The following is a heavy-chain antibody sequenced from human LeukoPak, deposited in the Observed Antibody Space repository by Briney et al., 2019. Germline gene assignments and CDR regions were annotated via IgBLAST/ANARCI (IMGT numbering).Heavy chain of an antibody. Sequence: SETLSLTCAVSGGSLSSGTWWSWVRQPPGKGLEWIGEIYHSGSTNYNPSLKSRATISVDKSKNQFSLKLTSVTAADTAVYYCARNPGSDYPEWWGQGTLVTVSS. CDR2: IYHSGST. J-gene: IGHJ4*02. CDR3: ARNPGSDYPEW. CDR1: GGSLSSGTW. D-gene: IGHD4-17*01. V-gene: IGHV4-4*02.